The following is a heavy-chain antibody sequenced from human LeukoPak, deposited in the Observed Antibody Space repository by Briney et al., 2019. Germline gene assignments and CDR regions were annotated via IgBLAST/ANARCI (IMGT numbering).Heavy chain of an antibody. CDR3: ARGGGCRSTSCDFDH. CDR2: IYTSGST. J-gene: IGHJ4*02. CDR1: GGSISSYY. V-gene: IGHV4-4*07. D-gene: IGHD2-2*01. Sequence: SETLSLTCTVSGGSISSYYWSWIRQPAGKGLEWIGRIYTSGSTNYNPSLKSRVTMSVDMSKNQFSLKLSSVTAADTAVYYCARGGGCRSTSCDFDHWGQGTLVTVSS.